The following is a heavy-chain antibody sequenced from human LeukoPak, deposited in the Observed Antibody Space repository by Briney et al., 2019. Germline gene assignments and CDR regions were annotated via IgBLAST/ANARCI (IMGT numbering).Heavy chain of an antibody. Sequence: PGGSLRLSCAASGFTFSSYWMGWVRQAPGKGLEWVANIKQDGSEKYYVDSVKGRFTISRDNAKNSLYLQMNSLRAEDTAVYYCARDDPYYDYVWGSYDYWGQGTLVAVSS. CDR2: IKQDGSEK. V-gene: IGHV3-7*01. CDR3: ARDDPYYDYVWGSYDY. CDR1: GFTFSSYW. J-gene: IGHJ4*02. D-gene: IGHD3-16*01.